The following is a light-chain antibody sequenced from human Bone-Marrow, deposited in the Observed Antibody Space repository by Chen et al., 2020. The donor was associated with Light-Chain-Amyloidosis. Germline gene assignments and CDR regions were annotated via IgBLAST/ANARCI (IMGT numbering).Light chain of an antibody. CDR1: SSNIGINY. CDR2: RNN. V-gene: IGLV1-47*01. J-gene: IGLJ1*01. Sequence: QSVLTQPPSASGTPGQRVPISCSAASSNIGINYVYWSQHFPGAAPNLHIHRNNQRPSGVPDLFAAARSGTSAFLAISGLRSEDEADYYWAAWDGSMSGYVFGTGTKVIVL. CDR3: AAWDGSMSGYV.